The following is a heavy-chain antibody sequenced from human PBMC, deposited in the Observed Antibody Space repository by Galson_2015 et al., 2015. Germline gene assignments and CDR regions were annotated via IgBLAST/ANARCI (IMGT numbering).Heavy chain of an antibody. CDR1: GGTFSSYT. V-gene: IGHV1-69*13. CDR2: IVPMFGTT. J-gene: IGHJ6*02. CDR3: ARDPCSDYENVVYGMDV. Sequence: SVKVSCKASGGTFSSYTINWVRQAPGQGLEWMGGIVPMFGTTNHAQKFQGRVTITADDSTSTAYMELRSLRSEDTAVYYCARDPCSDYENVVYGMDVWGQGTAVIDSS. D-gene: IGHD5-12*01.